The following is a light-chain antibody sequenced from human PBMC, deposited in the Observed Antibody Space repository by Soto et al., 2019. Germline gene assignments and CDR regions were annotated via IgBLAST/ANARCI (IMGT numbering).Light chain of an antibody. CDR3: SSYAGSNKLVV. CDR1: STDFVSYNR. J-gene: IGLJ1*01. CDR2: EAS. Sequence: QSALTQPPSVSGSPGQSVTISCTGTSTDFVSYNRVSWYQQPPGTAPKLIIYEASNRPSGVPDRFSGSKSGNTASLTVSGLQAEDEADYYCSSYAGSNKLVVFGTGTKVTVL. V-gene: IGLV2-18*02.